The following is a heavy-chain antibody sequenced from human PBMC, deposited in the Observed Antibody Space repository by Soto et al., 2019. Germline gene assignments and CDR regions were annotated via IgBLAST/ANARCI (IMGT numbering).Heavy chain of an antibody. CDR3: ARDRSNSDY. CDR2: ISPYNGRT. V-gene: IGHV1-18*01. CDR1: GYTFTNYG. J-gene: IGHJ4*02. D-gene: IGHD1-26*01. Sequence: QVQLVQSGAEVKKPGASVKVTCETSGYTFTNYGISWVRQAPGQGLEWMGWISPYNGRTNYAQNFQDRVTMTTDTSANTVYMELRGLRSDDRAIYYCARDRSNSDYWGQGTLVTVSS.